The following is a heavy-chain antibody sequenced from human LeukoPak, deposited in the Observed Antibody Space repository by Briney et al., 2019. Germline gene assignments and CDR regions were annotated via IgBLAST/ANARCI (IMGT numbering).Heavy chain of an antibody. CDR3: ARHYGDYVGY. D-gene: IGHD4-17*01. Sequence: GGSLRLSCAASGFTFSSYGMYWVRQAPGKGLEWVAFIRYDGSNKYYADSVKGRFTISRDNSKNTLYLQMKSLRAEDTAVYYCARHYGDYVGYWGQGTLVTVSS. CDR1: GFTFSSYG. J-gene: IGHJ4*02. V-gene: IGHV3-30*02. CDR2: IRYDGSNK.